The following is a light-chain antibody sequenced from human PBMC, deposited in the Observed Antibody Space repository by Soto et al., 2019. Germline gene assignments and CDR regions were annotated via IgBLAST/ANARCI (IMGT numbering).Light chain of an antibody. CDR1: QSVSSS. J-gene: IGKJ3*01. CDR3: QQRRNWPPEVT. V-gene: IGKV3-11*01. CDR2: DAS. Sequence: EIVLTQSPDTLSLSPGERATLSCRASQSVSSSLAWYQQKPGQAPRLLIYDASNRSTGIPARFSGSGSGTDFTLTIRRLEPEYFAVYFCQQRRNWPPEVTFGPGTKVDIK.